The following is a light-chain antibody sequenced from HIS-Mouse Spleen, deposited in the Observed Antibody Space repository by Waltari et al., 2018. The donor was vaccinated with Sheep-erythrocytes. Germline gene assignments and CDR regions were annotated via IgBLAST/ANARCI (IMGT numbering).Light chain of an antibody. J-gene: IGLJ3*02. CDR1: SSYVGSYNL. CDR2: EGS. V-gene: IGLV2-23*01. CDR3: CSYAGSSTPWV. Sequence: QSALPQPASVSGSPGQSITISCTGTSSYVGSYNLVSWYQQHPGNAPKLMIYEGSKPPSGVSNRFSGSKSGNTASLTISGLQAEDEADYYCCSYAGSSTPWVFGGGTKLTVL.